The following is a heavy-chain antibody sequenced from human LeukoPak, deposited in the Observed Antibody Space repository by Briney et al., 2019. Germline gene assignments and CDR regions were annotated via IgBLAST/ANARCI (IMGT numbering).Heavy chain of an antibody. Sequence: SETLSLTCTVSGGSIISGGYFWSWIRQYPGKALEWIGYIDYGGSTDYNPSLKSRVTISVDTSKKQFSLKLSSVTAADTAVYYCASETGGSGSSYYYYYGMDVWGQGTTVTVSS. CDR1: GGSIISGGYF. D-gene: IGHD3-10*01. V-gene: IGHV4-31*03. CDR3: ASETGGSGSSYYYYYGMDV. J-gene: IGHJ6*02. CDR2: IDYGGST.